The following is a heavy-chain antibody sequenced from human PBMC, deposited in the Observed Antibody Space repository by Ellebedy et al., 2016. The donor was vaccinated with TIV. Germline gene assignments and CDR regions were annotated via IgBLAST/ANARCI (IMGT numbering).Heavy chain of an antibody. Sequence: GGSLRLSXAASGFTFDDYTMHWVRQGPGKGLEWVSLISWDGGSTYYADSVKGRFTISRDNSKTSLYLQMNSLRTEDTALYYCAKVRESRYYYYGMDVWGQGTTVTVSS. D-gene: IGHD1-26*01. CDR2: ISWDGGST. CDR1: GFTFDDYT. V-gene: IGHV3-43*01. CDR3: AKVRESRYYYYGMDV. J-gene: IGHJ6*02.